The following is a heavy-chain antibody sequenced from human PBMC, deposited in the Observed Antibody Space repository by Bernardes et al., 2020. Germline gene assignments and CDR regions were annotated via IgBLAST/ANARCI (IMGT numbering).Heavy chain of an antibody. CDR2: ISSSSSTI. CDR1: GFTFSSYS. Sequence: GGSLRLSCAASGFTFSSYSMNWVRQAPGKGLEWVSYISSSSSTIYYADSVKGRFTISRDNAKNSLYLQMNSLRDEDTAVYYCARGLIAAAALDAFDIWGQGTMVTVSS. J-gene: IGHJ3*02. V-gene: IGHV3-48*02. D-gene: IGHD6-13*01. CDR3: ARGLIAAAALDAFDI.